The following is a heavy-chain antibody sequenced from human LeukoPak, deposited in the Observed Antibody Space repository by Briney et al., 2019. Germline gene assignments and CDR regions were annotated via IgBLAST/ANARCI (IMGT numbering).Heavy chain of an antibody. J-gene: IGHJ3*02. D-gene: IGHD5-18*01. CDR2: IYHSGST. V-gene: IGHV4-30-2*01. CDR3: ARGSDTALDAFDI. CDR1: GGSISSGGYS. Sequence: SETLSLTCAVSGGSISSGGYSWSWIRQPPGKGLEWIGYIYHSGSTYYNPSLKSRVTISVDTSKNQFSLKLSSVTAADTAVYYCARGSDTALDAFDIWGQGTMVTVSS.